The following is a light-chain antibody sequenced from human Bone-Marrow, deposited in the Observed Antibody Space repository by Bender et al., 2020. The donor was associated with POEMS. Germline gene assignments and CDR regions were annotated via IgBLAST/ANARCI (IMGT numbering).Light chain of an antibody. CDR3: SSFTSSSDFFYV. J-gene: IGLJ1*01. CDR1: SSDVGGYNF. Sequence: QSALTQPASVSGSPGQSITISCTGTSSDVGGYNFVSWYQQYPGKVPKLMIHDISNRPSGVSTRFSGSKSGNTASLTISGLQAEDEAHYYCSSFTSSSDFFYVFGTGTKVTVL. V-gene: IGLV2-14*01. CDR2: DIS.